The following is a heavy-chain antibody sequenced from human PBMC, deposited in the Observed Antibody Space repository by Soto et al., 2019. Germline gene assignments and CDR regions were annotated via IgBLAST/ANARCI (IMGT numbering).Heavy chain of an antibody. J-gene: IGHJ6*02. V-gene: IGHV3-23*04. CDR2: ISCSGHST. CDR1: GFTFSSYV. D-gene: IGHD6-6*01. Sequence: EVQVVESGGGLVQPGGSLRLSCAASGFTFSSYVMNWVRQTPGKGLDWVASISCSGHSTYYADSVKGRFTISRDNSKNTLYLQMNSLRAEDKAVYFCARTITICNSSGVYCYYYGIDVWGQGTTVTVSS. CDR3: ARTITICNSSGVYCYYYGIDV.